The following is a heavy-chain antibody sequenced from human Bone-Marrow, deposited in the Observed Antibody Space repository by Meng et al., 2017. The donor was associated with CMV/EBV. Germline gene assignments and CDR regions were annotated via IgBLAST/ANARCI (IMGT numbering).Heavy chain of an antibody. D-gene: IGHD2-21*01. V-gene: IGHV3-7*04. CDR2: ISRDGSGK. J-gene: IGHJ4*02. Sequence: GGSLRLSCAVSGFTFSDDWLTWVRQAPGKGLEWVASISRDGSGKFYVDSVKGRFTLSRDNAKNSLFLQMSTLRVEDTAVYYCARACCGEIACAPSYWGQGTLVTVSS. CDR1: GFTFSDDW. CDR3: ARACCGEIACAPSY.